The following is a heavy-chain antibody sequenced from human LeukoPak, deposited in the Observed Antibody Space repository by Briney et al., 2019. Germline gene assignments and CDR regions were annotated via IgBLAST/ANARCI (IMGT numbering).Heavy chain of an antibody. CDR3: AKLLMAMVRGVDIDC. J-gene: IGHJ4*02. Sequence: GGSLRLSCAASGFTFSSYGMSWVRQAPGKGLEWVSAITGSGGSTYYADSVKGRFTISRDNSKSTLYLQMNSLRAEDTAVYYCAKLLMAMVRGVDIDCWGQGTLVTVSS. CDR2: ITGSGGST. CDR1: GFTFSSYG. D-gene: IGHD3-10*01. V-gene: IGHV3-23*01.